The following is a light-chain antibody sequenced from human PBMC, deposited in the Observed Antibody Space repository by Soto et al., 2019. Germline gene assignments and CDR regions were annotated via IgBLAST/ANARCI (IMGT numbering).Light chain of an antibody. Sequence: DIQMTQSPSTLSGPVGDRITITCRARQTSSSWLAWYQQKPGKAPKLLIYKASTLKSGVPSRFSGSGSGTEFTLTISSLQPDDFATYYCQHYNSYSEAFGQGTKVDI. CDR2: KAS. J-gene: IGKJ1*01. CDR1: QTSSSW. V-gene: IGKV1-5*03. CDR3: QHYNSYSEA.